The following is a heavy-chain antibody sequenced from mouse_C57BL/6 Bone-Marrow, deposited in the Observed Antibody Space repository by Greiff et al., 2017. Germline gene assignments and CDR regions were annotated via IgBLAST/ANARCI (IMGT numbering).Heavy chain of an antibody. J-gene: IGHJ3*01. Sequence: VQLQQSGPVLVRPGASVKMSCKASGYTFTDYYMNWVKQSHGKRLEWIGVIYPYNGGTSYNQKFKGKATLTVDKSSSTAYMELNSLTSEDSAVYYFARGDDYEACFAYWGQGTMVTVSA. CDR1: GYTFTDYY. CDR2: IYPYNGGT. V-gene: IGHV1-19*01. CDR3: ARGDDYEACFAY. D-gene: IGHD2-4*01.